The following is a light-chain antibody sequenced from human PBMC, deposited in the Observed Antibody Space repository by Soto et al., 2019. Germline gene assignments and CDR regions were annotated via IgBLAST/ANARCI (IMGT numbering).Light chain of an antibody. CDR3: QQYGSSGT. J-gene: IGKJ1*01. CDR1: QGVTTN. Sequence: VMTQSPAALSVSPVERATLSGMAGQGVTTNFAWYQQKPGQAPRLLIYGASNRATGIPDRFSGSGSGTDFTLTISRLEPEDFAVYYCQQYGSSGTFGQGTKVDI. V-gene: IGKV3-20*01. CDR2: GAS.